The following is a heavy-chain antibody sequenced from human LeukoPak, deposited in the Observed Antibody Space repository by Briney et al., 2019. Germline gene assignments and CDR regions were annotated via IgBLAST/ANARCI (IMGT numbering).Heavy chain of an antibody. CDR2: VSYSGGT. V-gene: IGHV4-59*02. CDR1: GASVSSHY. J-gene: IGHJ4*02. Sequence: SETLSLTCTVSGASVSSHYWSWIRQPPGKGLEWIGYVSYSGGTNYNPSLKSRVTISLDTSKDQFSLRLNSVTAADTAVYYCARLSTYYDFWSPLDYWGQGTLVTVSS. D-gene: IGHD3-3*01. CDR3: ARLSTYYDFWSPLDY.